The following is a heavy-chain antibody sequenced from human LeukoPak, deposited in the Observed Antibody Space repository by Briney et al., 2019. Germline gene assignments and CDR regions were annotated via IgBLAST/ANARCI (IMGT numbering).Heavy chain of an antibody. CDR2: ISSAAATT. CDR3: ARDAAVLTGYPYWYFDL. V-gene: IGHV3-11*01. Sequence: PGGSLRLSCAASGFTFSDHYMAWVRQAPGKGLEWLSYISSAAATTYYPDFVKGRFTISRDNAKNLLFLEMNSLRVEDTAVYYCARDAAVLTGYPYWYFDLWGRGTLVTVSS. J-gene: IGHJ2*01. CDR1: GFTFSDHY. D-gene: IGHD3-9*01.